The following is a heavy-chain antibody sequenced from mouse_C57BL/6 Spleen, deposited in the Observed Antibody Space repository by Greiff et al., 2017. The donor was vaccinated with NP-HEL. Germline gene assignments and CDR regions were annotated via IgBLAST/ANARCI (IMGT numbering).Heavy chain of an antibody. Sequence: LVESVAELVRPGASVKLSCTASGFNIKNTYMHWVKQRPEQGLEWIGRIDPANGNTKYAPKFQGKATITADTSSNTAYLQLSSLTSEDTAIYDCARDYYGSSYYFDYWGQGTTLTVSS. CDR1: GFNIKNTY. CDR2: IDPANGNT. CDR3: ARDYYGSSYYFDY. V-gene: IGHV14-3*01. D-gene: IGHD1-1*01. J-gene: IGHJ2*01.